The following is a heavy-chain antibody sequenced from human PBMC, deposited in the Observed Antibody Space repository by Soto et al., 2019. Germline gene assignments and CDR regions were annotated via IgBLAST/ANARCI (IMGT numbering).Heavy chain of an antibody. V-gene: IGHV3-66*01. D-gene: IGHD2-2*01. CDR2: IYSGGST. CDR1: GFTVSSNY. J-gene: IGHJ1*01. Sequence: SGGSLRLSCAASGFTVSSNYMSWVRQAPGKGLEWVSVIYSGGSTYYADSVKGRFTISRDNSKNTLYLQMNSLRAEDTAVYYCASVVPAAMVFQHWGQGTLVTVSS. CDR3: ASVVPAAMVFQH.